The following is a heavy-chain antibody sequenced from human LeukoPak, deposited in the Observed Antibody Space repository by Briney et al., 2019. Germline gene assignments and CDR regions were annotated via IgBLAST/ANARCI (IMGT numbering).Heavy chain of an antibody. CDR2: IYNSGTS. J-gene: IGHJ4*02. Sequence: KPSGTLSLTCTVSGGSISSTSYYWGWIRQPPGGGLEWIGDIYNSGTSDYNPSLKSRVTISIDTSKNQFSLKLSSLTAADTAVYYCASGRRNGYLYWDYWGQGTLVTVSS. CDR3: ASGRRNGYLYWDY. D-gene: IGHD5-24*01. V-gene: IGHV4-39*07. CDR1: GGSISSTSYY.